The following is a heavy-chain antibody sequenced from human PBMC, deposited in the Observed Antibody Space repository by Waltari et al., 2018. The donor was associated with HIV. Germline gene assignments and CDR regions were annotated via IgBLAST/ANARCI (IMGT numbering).Heavy chain of an antibody. CDR3: ASVAQHPGESRIPHFDN. CDR2: RNPNSGKT. V-gene: IGHV1-8*01. J-gene: IGHJ4*02. Sequence: QVQLVQSGAEVKKPGASVKVSCKTSGYTFTSYDINWVRQATGQGLEWMGWRNPNSGKTGYEQKFQGRVTMTRNTSISTAYMELSSLRAEDTAVYYCASVAQHPGESRIPHFDNLGQGTLVTVSS. CDR1: GYTFTSYD.